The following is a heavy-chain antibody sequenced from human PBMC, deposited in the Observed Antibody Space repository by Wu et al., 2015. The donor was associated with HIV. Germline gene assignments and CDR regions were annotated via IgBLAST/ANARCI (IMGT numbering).Heavy chain of an antibody. D-gene: IGHD5-24*01. Sequence: QVQLVQSGAEVKKPGASVKVSCKASGYTFTGYYMHWVRQAPGQGLEWMGWINPNSGGTNYAQKFQGGVTMTRDTSISTAYMELSRLRSDDTAVYYCARGVDGYTAEYNWFRPLGPGNPGPPSP. CDR1: GYTFTGYY. J-gene: IGHJ5*02. V-gene: IGHV1-2*02. CDR2: INPNSGGT. CDR3: ARGVDGYTAEYNWFRP.